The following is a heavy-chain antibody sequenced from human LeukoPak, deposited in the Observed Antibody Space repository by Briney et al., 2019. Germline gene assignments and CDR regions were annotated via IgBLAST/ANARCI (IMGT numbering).Heavy chain of an antibody. V-gene: IGHV3-23*01. D-gene: IGHD3-22*01. Sequence: PGGSLRLSCAASGFTFSSYGMSWVRQAPGKGLEWVSAISGSGGSTYYADSVKGRFTISRDNSKNTLYLQMNSLRAEDTAVYYCAKHPRLSDYYDSSGYYMDVWGKGTTVTISS. CDR3: AKHPRLSDYYDSSGYYMDV. CDR2: ISGSGGST. CDR1: GFTFSSYG. J-gene: IGHJ6*03.